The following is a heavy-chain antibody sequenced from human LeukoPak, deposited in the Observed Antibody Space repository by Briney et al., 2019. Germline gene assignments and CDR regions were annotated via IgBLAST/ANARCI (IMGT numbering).Heavy chain of an antibody. CDR2: INPSGGST. D-gene: IGHD2-21*02. CDR3: ARARSGDYCGGDCYSDLNWFDP. Sequence: ASVKVSCKASGYTFTSYYMHWVRQAPGQGLEWMGTINPSGGSTSYAQKFQGRVTMTRDTSTSTVYMELSSLRSEDTAVYYCARARSGDYCGGDCYSDLNWFDPWGQGTLVTVSS. J-gene: IGHJ5*02. V-gene: IGHV1-46*01. CDR1: GYTFTSYY.